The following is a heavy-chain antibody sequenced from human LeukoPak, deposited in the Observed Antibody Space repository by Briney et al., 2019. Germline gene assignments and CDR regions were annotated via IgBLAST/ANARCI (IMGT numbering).Heavy chain of an antibody. CDR2: INWDGDDT. V-gene: IGHV3-43D*03. CDR3: TKAASSSPRGFDP. CDR1: GFTFDDYA. J-gene: IGHJ5*02. Sequence: GGSLRLSCAASGFTFDDYAVHWVRHAPGKGLEWVSLINWDGDDTYYADSVKGRFTISRDNSKNSLYLQMNSLRANDTALYYCTKAASSSPRGFDPWGQGTLVTVSS.